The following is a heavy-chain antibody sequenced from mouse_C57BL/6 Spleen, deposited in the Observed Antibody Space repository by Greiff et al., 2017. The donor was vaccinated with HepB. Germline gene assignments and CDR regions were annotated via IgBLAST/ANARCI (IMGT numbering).Heavy chain of an antibody. CDR1: GYTFTDYE. D-gene: IGHD1-1*02. Sequence: QVQLKQSGAELVRPGASVTLSCKASGYTFTDYEMHWVKQTPVHGLEWIGAIDPETGGTAYNQKFKGKAILTADKSSSTAYMELRSLTSEDSAVYYCTCGLMDYWGQGTSVTVSS. J-gene: IGHJ4*01. V-gene: IGHV1-15*01. CDR2: IDPETGGT. CDR3: TCGLMDY.